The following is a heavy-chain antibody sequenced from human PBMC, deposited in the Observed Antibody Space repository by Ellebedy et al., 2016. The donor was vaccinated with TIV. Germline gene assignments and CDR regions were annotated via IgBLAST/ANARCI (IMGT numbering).Heavy chain of an antibody. V-gene: IGHV3-7*01. CDR2: IKEDGSAP. Sequence: PGGSLRLSCDASGFTFSGYWMSRVRQAPGKGLEWVANIKEDGSAPYYVDSVKGRFTISRDNAKNSLYLQMNSLRVEDTAVYYCARDASGYGYWGQGTLVTVSS. D-gene: IGHD6-13*01. CDR3: ARDASGYGY. CDR1: GFTFSGYW. J-gene: IGHJ4*02.